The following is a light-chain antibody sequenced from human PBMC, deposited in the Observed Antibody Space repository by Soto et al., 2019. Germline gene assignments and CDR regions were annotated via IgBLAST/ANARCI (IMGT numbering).Light chain of an antibody. V-gene: IGKV3-20*01. Sequence: EIVMTQSPGTLSLSPGERATLSCRASQSISSSYFAWYQQKPGQAPRLLIYGASSRASGFPNRFSGSGSGTDFTLTISSLEPEDFAVYYCQHYGSSLSITFGQGTRLEIK. CDR3: QHYGSSLSIT. CDR1: QSISSSY. J-gene: IGKJ5*01. CDR2: GAS.